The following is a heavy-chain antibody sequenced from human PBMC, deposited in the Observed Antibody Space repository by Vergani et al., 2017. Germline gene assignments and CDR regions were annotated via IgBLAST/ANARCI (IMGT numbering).Heavy chain of an antibody. Sequence: QMQLQESGPGLVKASETLSLTCTVSGDSIISRSYYWGWIRQPPGKGLEWIGSIYNSGNGDSSSSLKSRVTISADTSKNQFSLRLTSVTAAETAVYYCASGKYYSDSTSHFRGGYFDVWGRGTLVTVPS. J-gene: IGHJ2*01. CDR3: ASGKYYSDSTSHFRGGYFDV. V-gene: IGHV4-39*01. CDR2: IYNSGNG. D-gene: IGHD3-16*01. CDR1: GDSIISRSYY.